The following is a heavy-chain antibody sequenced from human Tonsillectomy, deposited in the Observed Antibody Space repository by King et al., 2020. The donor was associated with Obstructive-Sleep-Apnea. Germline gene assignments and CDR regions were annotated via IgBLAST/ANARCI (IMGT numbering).Heavy chain of an antibody. CDR3: ARDRDYYASGSYADY. D-gene: IGHD3-10*01. CDR2: ITAYNGNT. V-gene: IGHV1-18*01. J-gene: IGHJ4*02. Sequence: VQLVESGAEVKKPGASVKFSCKASGYTFTSYGISWVRQAPGQGLEWMGWITAYNGNTNYAQKLQGRVTMTTDTSTTTAYMELRSLRSDDTAVYYCARDRDYYASGSYADYWGQGTLVTVSS. CDR1: GYTFTSYG.